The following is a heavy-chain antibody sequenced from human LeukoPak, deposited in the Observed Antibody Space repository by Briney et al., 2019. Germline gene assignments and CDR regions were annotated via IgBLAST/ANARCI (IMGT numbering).Heavy chain of an antibody. CDR2: IYYSGST. CDR1: GGSISSYF. V-gene: IGHV4-59*01. D-gene: IGHD6-19*01. CDR3: ARVLGSSGRHYFDY. J-gene: IGHJ4*02. Sequence: SEALSLTCTVSGGSISSYFWSWIRQPPGKGLEWIGYIYYSGSTNYNPSLKSRLTISVDTSKNQISLKLSSVTAADTAVYYCARVLGSSGRHYFDYWGQGTLVAVSS.